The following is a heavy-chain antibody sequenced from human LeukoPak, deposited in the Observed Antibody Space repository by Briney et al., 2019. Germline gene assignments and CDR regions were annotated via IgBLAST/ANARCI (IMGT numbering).Heavy chain of an antibody. Sequence: SETLSLTCAVYGGSFSGYYWSWIRQPPGKGLEWIGEINHSGSTNYNPSLKSRVTISVDTSKNQFSLKLSSATAADTAVYYCARDLGQQATDYWGQGTLVTVSS. J-gene: IGHJ4*02. V-gene: IGHV4-34*01. CDR2: INHSGST. CDR1: GGSFSGYY. D-gene: IGHD5-12*01. CDR3: ARDLGQQATDY.